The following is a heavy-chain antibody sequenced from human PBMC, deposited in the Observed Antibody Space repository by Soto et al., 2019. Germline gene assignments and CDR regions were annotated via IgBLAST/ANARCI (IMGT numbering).Heavy chain of an antibody. D-gene: IGHD2-15*01. J-gene: IGHJ6*02. CDR1: GGSISSYY. CDR2: IYYSGST. Sequence: SETLSLTCTVSGGSISSYYWSWIRQPPGKGLEWIGYIYYSGSTNYNPSLKSRVTISVDTSKNQFSLKLSSVTAADTAVYYCARDIGYCSGGSCYSPQRYYYYGMDVWGQGTTVTVSS. V-gene: IGHV4-59*01. CDR3: ARDIGYCSGGSCYSPQRYYYYGMDV.